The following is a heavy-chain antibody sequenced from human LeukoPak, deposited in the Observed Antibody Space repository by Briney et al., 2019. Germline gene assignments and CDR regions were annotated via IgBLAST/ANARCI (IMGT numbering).Heavy chain of an antibody. CDR1: GGTFSSYA. Sequence: ASVQVSCKASGGTFSSYAISWVRQAPGQGLEWMGRIIPIFGTANYAQKFQGRVTITTDESTSTAYMELSSLRSEDTAVYYCARSVWFGELFDWFDPWGQGTLVTVSS. CDR3: ARSVWFGELFDWFDP. J-gene: IGHJ5*02. D-gene: IGHD3-10*01. CDR2: IIPIFGTA. V-gene: IGHV1-69*05.